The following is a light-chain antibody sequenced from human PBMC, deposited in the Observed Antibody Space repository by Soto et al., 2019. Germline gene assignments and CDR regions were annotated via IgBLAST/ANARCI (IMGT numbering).Light chain of an antibody. J-gene: IGKJ5*01. CDR1: QGISSY. Sequence: DIQMTQSPSSLSASVGDRVTITCRASQGISSYLVWYQQKPGKVPKLLIYAASTLQSGVRYRFSGNGYGTDLTLTISSLQPEDGGTYYGQKYNTAWGSITFGQGTRLEIK. CDR2: AAS. CDR3: QKYNTAWGSIT. V-gene: IGKV1-27*01.